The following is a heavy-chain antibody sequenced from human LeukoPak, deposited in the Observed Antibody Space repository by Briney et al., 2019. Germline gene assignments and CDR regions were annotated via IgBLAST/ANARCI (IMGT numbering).Heavy chain of an antibody. Sequence: GASVKVSCKAYGYTFTSYDINWVRQATGQGLEWMGWMNPNSGNTGYAQKFQGRVTITRNTSISTAYMELSSLRSEDTAVYYCARGSRGYQDAFDIWGQGTMVTVSS. CDR1: GYTFTSYD. V-gene: IGHV1-8*03. CDR3: ARGSRGYQDAFDI. D-gene: IGHD3-22*01. CDR2: MNPNSGNT. J-gene: IGHJ3*02.